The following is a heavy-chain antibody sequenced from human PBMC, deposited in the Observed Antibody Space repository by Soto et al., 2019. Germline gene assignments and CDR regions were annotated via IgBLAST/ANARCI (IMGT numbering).Heavy chain of an antibody. CDR2: IHHSGST. V-gene: IGHV4-59*12. D-gene: IGHD1-26*01. J-gene: IGHJ6*02. CDR3: ARVSGSYYYGMDV. Sequence: ASETLSLTCTVSGASIRSYYWSWIRQPPGKGLEWIGFIHHSGSTNYNPSLKSRLTMSVDTSKNQFSLKLSSVIAADTAVYYCARVSGSYYYGMDVWGQGTTVTVSS. CDR1: GASIRSYY.